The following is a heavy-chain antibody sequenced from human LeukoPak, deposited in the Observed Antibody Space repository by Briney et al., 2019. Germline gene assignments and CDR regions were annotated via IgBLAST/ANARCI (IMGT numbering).Heavy chain of an antibody. V-gene: IGHV3-74*01. Sequence: GGSLRLSCAASGFTFSNHWMHWVRQAPGMGLVWVSRLKSDGRSTSYADSVKGRFTISRDNAKNTLYLQMNSLRAEDTAVYYCATTIIAATMDVWGQGTTVTVSS. CDR1: GFTFSNHW. CDR2: LKSDGRST. D-gene: IGHD6-13*01. J-gene: IGHJ6*02. CDR3: ATTIIAATMDV.